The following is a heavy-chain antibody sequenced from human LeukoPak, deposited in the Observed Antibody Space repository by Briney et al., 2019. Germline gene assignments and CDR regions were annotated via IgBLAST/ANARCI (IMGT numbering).Heavy chain of an antibody. V-gene: IGHV4-61*02. CDR2: IYTSGST. D-gene: IGHD6-13*01. CDR3: ARDVAAAGTGDAFDI. J-gene: IGHJ3*02. Sequence: SETLSLTCTVSGGSISSSSYYWSWIRQPAGKGLEWIGRIYTSGSTNYNPSLKSRVTMSVDTSKNQFSLKLSSVTAADTAVYYCARDVAAAGTGDAFDIWGQGTMVTVSS. CDR1: GGSISSSSYY.